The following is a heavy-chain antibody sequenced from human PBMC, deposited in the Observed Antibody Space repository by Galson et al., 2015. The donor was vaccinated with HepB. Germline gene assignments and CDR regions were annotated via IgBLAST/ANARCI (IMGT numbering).Heavy chain of an antibody. CDR2: ISWNSGSI. CDR3: AKPSGSHDAFDI. V-gene: IGHV3-9*01. CDR1: GFTFDDYA. J-gene: IGHJ3*02. D-gene: IGHD1-26*01. Sequence: SLRLSCAASGFTFDDYAMHWVRQAPGKGLEWVPGISWNSGSIGYADSVKGRFTISRDNAKNSLYLQMNSLRAEDTALYYCAKPSGSHDAFDIWGQGTMVTVSS.